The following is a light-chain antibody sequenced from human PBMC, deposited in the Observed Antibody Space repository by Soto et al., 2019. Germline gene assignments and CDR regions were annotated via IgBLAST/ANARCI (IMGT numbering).Light chain of an antibody. V-gene: IGKV3-11*01. CDR3: QQRSNWPT. J-gene: IGKJ4*01. CDR2: DTS. CDR1: QRVSRN. Sequence: EIVMTQSPATLSVSPGERATLSCRASQRVSRNLAWYQQKPAQAPRLLIYDTSKRAIGIPARFSGGGSGTDFTLTIRSLEPEDFAVYYCQQRSNWPTFGGGTKVDNK.